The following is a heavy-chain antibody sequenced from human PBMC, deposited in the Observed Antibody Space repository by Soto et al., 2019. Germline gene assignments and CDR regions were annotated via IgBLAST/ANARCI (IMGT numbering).Heavy chain of an antibody. Sequence: GGSLRLSCAASGFTFSHAWMSWVRQAPGKGLEWVGRVRSKSDGGTTDYAAPVKGRFTISRDDSKNTLYLQMNSLKTEDTAVYYCTTEAPGGSNFDYWGQGTLVTVPQ. CDR3: TTEAPGGSNFDY. J-gene: IGHJ4*02. CDR2: VRSKSDGGTT. V-gene: IGHV3-15*01. CDR1: GFTFSHAW. D-gene: IGHD2-15*01.